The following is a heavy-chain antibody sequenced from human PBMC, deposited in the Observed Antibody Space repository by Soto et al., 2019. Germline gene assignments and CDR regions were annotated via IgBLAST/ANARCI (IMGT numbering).Heavy chain of an antibody. J-gene: IGHJ4*02. V-gene: IGHV1-69*06. D-gene: IGHD2-2*02. Sequence: QVQLVQSGAEVKRPGSSVKVSCKASGGTFSSYAISWVRQAPGQGLEWMGGIIPVFGTGIYAQKLQGRVTITADKSTNTAYMELSSLRYEDTAMYYCAGNPCRSTSCYTTYFDSWGRGTLLTVSS. CDR1: GGTFSSYA. CDR3: AGNPCRSTSCYTTYFDS. CDR2: IIPVFGTG.